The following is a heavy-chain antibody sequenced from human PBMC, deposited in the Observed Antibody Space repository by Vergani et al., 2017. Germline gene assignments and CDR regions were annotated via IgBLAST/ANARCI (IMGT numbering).Heavy chain of an antibody. CDR3: ARDSMYSSSWYNWFDP. CDR2: IYYSGST. D-gene: IGHD6-13*01. J-gene: IGHJ5*02. CDR1: GGSISSSSYY. Sequence: QLQLQESGPGLVKPSETLSLTCTVSGGSISSSSYYWGWIRQPPGKGLEWIGSIYYSGSTYYNPSLKSRVTISVDTSKNQFLLKLSSVTAADTAVYYCARDSMYSSSWYNWFDPWGQGTLVTVSS. V-gene: IGHV4-39*07.